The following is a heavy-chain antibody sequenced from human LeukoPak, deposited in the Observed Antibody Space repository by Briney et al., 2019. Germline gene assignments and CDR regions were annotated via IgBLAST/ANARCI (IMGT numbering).Heavy chain of an antibody. Sequence: ASVKVSCKASGGTFSSYAISWVRQAPGQGLEWMGWINPNSGGTNYAQKFQGRVTMTRDTSISTAYMELSRLRSDDTAVYYCAREYSSSPTFDYWGQGTLVTVSS. V-gene: IGHV1-2*02. CDR3: AREYSSSPTFDY. J-gene: IGHJ4*02. CDR1: GGTFSSYA. D-gene: IGHD6-6*01. CDR2: INPNSGGT.